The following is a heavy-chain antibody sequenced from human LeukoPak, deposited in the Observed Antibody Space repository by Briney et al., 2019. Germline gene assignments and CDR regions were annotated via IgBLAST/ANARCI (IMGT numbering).Heavy chain of an antibody. D-gene: IGHD3-22*01. CDR2: IYYSGST. J-gene: IGHJ4*02. CDR3: ARVRGNYYDSSGPFDY. V-gene: IGHV4-59*08. CDR1: GGSISSYY. Sequence: SETLSLTCTVSGGSISSYYWSWIRQPPGKGLEWIGSIYYSGSTNYKSSLKSRVTISVDTSKNQFSLKLSSVTAADTAVYYCARVRGNYYDSSGPFDYWGQGTLVTVSS.